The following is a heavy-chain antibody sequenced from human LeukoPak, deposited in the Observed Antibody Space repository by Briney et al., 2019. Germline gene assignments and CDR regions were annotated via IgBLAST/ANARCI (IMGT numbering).Heavy chain of an antibody. V-gene: IGHV1-2*02. CDR2: IDPYSGDT. CDR3: ASDIAASGSFDY. CDR1: GYTFTDYY. J-gene: IGHJ4*02. D-gene: IGHD6-13*01. Sequence: ASVKVSCKASGYTFTDYYIHRVRQAPGQGLVWMGWIDPYSGDTKYAQKIKGRVTMTRDTTISTVYMDLSRLTSDDTAVYFCASDIAASGSFDYWGLGTLVTVSS.